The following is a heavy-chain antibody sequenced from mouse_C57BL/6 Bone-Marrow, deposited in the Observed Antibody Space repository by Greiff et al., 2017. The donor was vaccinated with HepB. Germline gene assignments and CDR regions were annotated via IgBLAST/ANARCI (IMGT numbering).Heavy chain of an antibody. V-gene: IGHV1-18*01. CDR2: INPNNGGT. Sequence: EVQLQQSGPELVKPGASVKIPCKASGYTFTDYNMGWVKQSHGKSLEWIGDINPNNGGTIYNQKFKGKATLTVDKSSSTAYMELRSLTSEDTAVYYCARDGYAMDDWGQGTSVTVSS. CDR3: ARDGYAMDD. J-gene: IGHJ4*01. CDR1: GYTFTDYN.